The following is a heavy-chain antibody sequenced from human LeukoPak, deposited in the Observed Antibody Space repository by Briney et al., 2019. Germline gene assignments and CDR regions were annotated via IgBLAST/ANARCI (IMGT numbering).Heavy chain of an antibody. CDR3: ARVLTGANRQLDY. CDR2: ISSSGSTI. V-gene: IGHV3-11*04. J-gene: IGHJ4*02. D-gene: IGHD3-9*01. CDR1: GFTFSDYY. Sequence: GGSLRLSCAASGFTFSDYYMSWIRQAPGKGLEWVSYISSSGSTIYYADSVKGRFTISRDNAKNSLYLQMESLRAEDTAVYYCARVLTGANRQLDYWGQGTLVTVSS.